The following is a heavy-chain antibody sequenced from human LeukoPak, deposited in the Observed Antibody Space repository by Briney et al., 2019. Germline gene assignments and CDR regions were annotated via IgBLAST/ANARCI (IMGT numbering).Heavy chain of an antibody. V-gene: IGHV3-7*01. CDR1: GFTFSSYW. CDR3: ARDRITGTTASYYYYGMDV. CDR2: IKQDGSEK. Sequence: GGSLRLSCAASGFTFSSYWMSWVRQAPGKGLEWVANIKQDGSEKYYVDSVKGRFTISRDNAKNSLYLQMNSLRAEDTAVYYCARDRITGTTASYYYYGMDVWGQGTTVTVSS. J-gene: IGHJ6*02. D-gene: IGHD1-7*01.